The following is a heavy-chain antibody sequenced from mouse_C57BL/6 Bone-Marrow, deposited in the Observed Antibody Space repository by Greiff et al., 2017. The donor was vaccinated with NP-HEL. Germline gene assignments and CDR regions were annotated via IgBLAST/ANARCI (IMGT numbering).Heavy chain of an antibody. J-gene: IGHJ4*01. CDR3: ARFLTTKYYAMDY. V-gene: IGHV5-9*01. Sequence: VQVVESGGGLVKPGGSLKLSCAASGFTFSSYTMSWVRQTPEKRLEWVATISGGGGNTYYPDSVKGRFTISRDNAKNTLYLQMSSLRSEDTALYYCARFLTTKYYAMDYWGQGTSVTVSS. CDR2: ISGGGGNT. CDR1: GFTFSSYT. D-gene: IGHD2-12*01.